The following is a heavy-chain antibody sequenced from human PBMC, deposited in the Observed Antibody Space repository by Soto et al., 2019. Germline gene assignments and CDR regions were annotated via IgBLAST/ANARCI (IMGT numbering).Heavy chain of an antibody. Sequence: SLRLSCAASGFTFTRYSMNWVRQAPGKGLEWVSSISSTTNYIYYADSMKGRFTASRDNAKNSVYLEMNSLSAEDTAVYYCARESEDLTSNFDYWGQGTLVTVSS. CDR2: ISSTTNYI. J-gene: IGHJ4*02. V-gene: IGHV3-21*01. CDR3: ARESEDLTSNFDY. CDR1: GFTFTRYS.